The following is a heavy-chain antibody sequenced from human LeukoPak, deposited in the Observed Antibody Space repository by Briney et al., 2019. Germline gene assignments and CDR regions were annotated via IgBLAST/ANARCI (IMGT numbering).Heavy chain of an antibody. CDR3: ARGPSIAARPYYFDY. Sequence: VASVKVSCKASGYTFTSYYMHWVRQAPGQGLEWTGIINPSGGSTSYAQKFQGRVTMTRDTSTSTVYMELSSLRSEDTAVYYCARGPSIAARPYYFDYWGQGTLVTVSS. D-gene: IGHD6-6*01. V-gene: IGHV1-46*01. CDR2: INPSGGST. J-gene: IGHJ4*02. CDR1: GYTFTSYY.